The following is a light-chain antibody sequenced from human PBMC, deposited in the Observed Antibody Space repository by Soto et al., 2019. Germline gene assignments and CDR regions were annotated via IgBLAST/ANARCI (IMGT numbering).Light chain of an antibody. CDR3: WSYAGSHPHYV. V-gene: IGLV2-11*01. CDR1: SSDVGGYNH. CDR2: DVT. Sequence: QSALTQPRSVSGSPGQSVTISCTGTSSDVGGYNHVSWYQQHPGEAPKLMIYDVTKWASGVPARFSGSKSGNTASLTISGVQADDEADYFCWSYAGSHPHYVFGGGTKVTVL. J-gene: IGLJ1*01.